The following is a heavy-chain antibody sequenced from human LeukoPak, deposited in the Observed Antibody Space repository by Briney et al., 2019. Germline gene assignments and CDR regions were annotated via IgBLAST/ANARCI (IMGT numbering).Heavy chain of an antibody. CDR3: AKPVIPSAYQGTYYMDV. Sequence: PGRSLRLSCAASGFTFSSYGMHWVRQAPGEGLEWVAYIRHDESKTFYADSVKGRFTISRDNSKNTLCLQMHSLRAEDTALYYCAKPVIPSAYQGTYYMDVWGKGTRSPSP. CDR2: IRHDESKT. J-gene: IGHJ6*03. CDR1: GFTFSSYG. D-gene: IGHD3-16*01. V-gene: IGHV3-30*02.